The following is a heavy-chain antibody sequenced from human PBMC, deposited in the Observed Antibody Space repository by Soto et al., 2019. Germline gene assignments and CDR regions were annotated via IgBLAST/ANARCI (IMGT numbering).Heavy chain of an antibody. Sequence: LSLSCAASGFTFSSYAMSWVRQAPGKGLELVSAISGSGGSTYYADSVKGRFTISRDNSKNTLYLQMNSLRAEDTAVYYCAKDLAYDFWSGPSDVWGQGTTVTVSS. D-gene: IGHD3-3*01. CDR3: AKDLAYDFWSGPSDV. J-gene: IGHJ6*02. CDR2: ISGSGGST. V-gene: IGHV3-23*01. CDR1: GFTFSSYA.